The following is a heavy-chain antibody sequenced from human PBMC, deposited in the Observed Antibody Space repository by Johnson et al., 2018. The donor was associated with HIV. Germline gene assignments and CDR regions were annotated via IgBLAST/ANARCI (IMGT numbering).Heavy chain of an antibody. D-gene: IGHD6-19*01. CDR1: GFMFDGYA. J-gene: IGHJ3*01. Sequence: VQLLESGGGVVQPGRSLRLSCAASGFMFDGYAMHWVRQVPGKGLVWVARIYSDGTDTAYADSVKGRFTISRDNAKNTLYLQMNSLRAEDTALYYCARKQWLAKISSDAFDFWGQGTMVTVSS. V-gene: IGHV3-74*02. CDR2: IYSDGTDT. CDR3: ARKQWLAKISSDAFDF.